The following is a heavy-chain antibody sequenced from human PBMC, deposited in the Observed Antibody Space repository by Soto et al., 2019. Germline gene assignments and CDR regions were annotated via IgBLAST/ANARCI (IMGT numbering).Heavy chain of an antibody. CDR1: GGTFSSYA. D-gene: IGHD2-15*01. J-gene: IGHJ5*02. Sequence: QVQLVQSGAEVKKPGSSVKVSCKASGGTFSSYAISWVRQAPGQGLEWMGGIIPIFGTANYAQKFQGGVTSTADEATSTAYMELGSLRSEDTAVYYCARVQVVVAANRWCDPWGQGTLVTVSS. CDR2: IIPIFGTA. CDR3: ARVQVVVAANRWCDP. V-gene: IGHV1-69*01.